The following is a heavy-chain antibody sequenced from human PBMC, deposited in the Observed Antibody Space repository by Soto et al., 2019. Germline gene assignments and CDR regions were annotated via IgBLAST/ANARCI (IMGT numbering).Heavy chain of an antibody. J-gene: IGHJ6*02. CDR3: ERDFVKQWLRRVEQYYYGMDV. CDR1: GFTFSRYW. V-gene: IGHV3-74*01. D-gene: IGHD6-19*01. CDR2: INSDWRST. Sequence: PGESLKISCAGSGFTFSRYWMHWVRQAPGKGLGWVSRINSDWRSTSYADSGKGRFTISRDNAKKTLYLQMNSLRAEDTDVEYCERDFVKQWLRRVEQYYYGMDVWGQGTTVTVSS.